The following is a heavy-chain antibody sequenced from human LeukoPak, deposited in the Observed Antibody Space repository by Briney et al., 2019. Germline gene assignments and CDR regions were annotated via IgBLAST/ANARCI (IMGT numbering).Heavy chain of an antibody. CDR1: GGSISSYH. V-gene: IGHV4-59*12. J-gene: IGHJ3*02. Sequence: SETLSLTCTVSGGSISSYHWSWIRQPPGKGLECIGYIYYSGSTHYNPSLKSRVTISVDTSKNQFSLKLSSVTAADTAVYYCARTLEYSSSSAFDIWGQGTMVTVSS. CDR3: ARTLEYSSSSAFDI. D-gene: IGHD6-6*01. CDR2: IYYSGST.